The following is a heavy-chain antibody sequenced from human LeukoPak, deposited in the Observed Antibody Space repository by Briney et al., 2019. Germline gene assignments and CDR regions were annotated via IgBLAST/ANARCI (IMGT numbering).Heavy chain of an antibody. CDR1: GSTFSSYA. CDR3: AKGAASEYYFDS. V-gene: IGHV3-23*01. Sequence: GGSLRLSCATSGSTFSSYAMRWVRQAPGKGLEWVSGISGSGGSTYYADSVKGRFTISRDNSKNTLYLQMNSLRAEDTAVYYCAKGAASEYYFDSWGQGTLVTVSS. CDR2: ISGSGGST. J-gene: IGHJ4*02. D-gene: IGHD6-25*01.